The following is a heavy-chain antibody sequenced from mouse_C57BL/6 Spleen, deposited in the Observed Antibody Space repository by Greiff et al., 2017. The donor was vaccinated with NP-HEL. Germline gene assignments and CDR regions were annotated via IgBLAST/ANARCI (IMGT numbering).Heavy chain of an antibody. V-gene: IGHV1-5*01. CDR2: IYPGNSDT. J-gene: IGHJ1*03. CDR3: TRKGNYGWYFDV. Sequence: VHVKQSGTVLARPGASVKMSCKTSGYTFTSYWMHWVKQRPGQGLEWIGAIYPGNSDTSYNQKFKGKAKLTAVTSASTAYMELSSLTNEDSAVDYCTRKGNYGWYFDVWGTGTTVTVSS. CDR1: GYTFTSYW. D-gene: IGHD2-1*01.